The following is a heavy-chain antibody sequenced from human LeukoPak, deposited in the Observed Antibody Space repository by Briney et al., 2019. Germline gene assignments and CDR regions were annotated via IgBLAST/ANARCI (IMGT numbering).Heavy chain of an antibody. J-gene: IGHJ4*02. CDR3: ARDRDGIGLDY. Sequence: GVSLRLSCAASGFTFSSHWMSWVRQAPGKGLEWVANIKQDGSEKYYVDSVKGRFTISRDNAKNSLYLQMNSLRAEDTAVYYCARDRDGIGLDYWGQGTLVTVSS. CDR2: IKQDGSEK. CDR1: GFTFSSHW. D-gene: IGHD5-24*01. V-gene: IGHV3-7*01.